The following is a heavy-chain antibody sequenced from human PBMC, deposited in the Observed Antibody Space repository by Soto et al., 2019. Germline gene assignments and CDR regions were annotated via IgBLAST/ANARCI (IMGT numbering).Heavy chain of an antibody. Sequence: PSETLSLTCTVSGASISRYYWSWIRQSPGKGLEWIGYMYYSGNANYNPSLRSRVTISVDKSKNQFSLRLSSVTAADTAVYYCARSPRSIAAGGIDYWGQGILVTVSS. J-gene: IGHJ4*02. D-gene: IGHD6-13*01. V-gene: IGHV4-59*12. CDR2: MYYSGNA. CDR3: ARSPRSIAAGGIDY. CDR1: GASISRYY.